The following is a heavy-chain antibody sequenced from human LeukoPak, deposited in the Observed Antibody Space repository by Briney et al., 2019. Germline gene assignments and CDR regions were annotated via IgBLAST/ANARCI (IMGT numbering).Heavy chain of an antibody. D-gene: IGHD3-22*01. CDR2: IYSGGST. CDR1: GFTVSSNY. J-gene: IGHJ4*02. V-gene: IGHV3-66*02. Sequence: PGGSLRLSCAASGFTVSSNYMSWVRQAPGKGLEWVSVIYSGGSTYYADSVNGRFTISRDNSKNTLYLQMNSLRAEDTAVYYCARDGNYYDSSGSITLDYWGQGTLVTASS. CDR3: ARDGNYYDSSGSITLDY.